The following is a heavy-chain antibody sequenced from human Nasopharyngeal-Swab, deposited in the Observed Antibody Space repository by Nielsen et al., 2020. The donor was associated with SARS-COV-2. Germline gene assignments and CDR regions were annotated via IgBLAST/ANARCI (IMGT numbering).Heavy chain of an antibody. CDR1: GFIFSDSA. V-gene: IGHV3-73*01. Sequence: GVLKIFGAASGFIFSDSAIHWVRQASGKGLEWVGRVRSKGNNYATACSASVKGRFIIFRDDPTNTAYLQMNSLKTEDTAMYYCTRCGGGCYSGRDYWGQGTLVTVSS. CDR3: TRCGGGCYSGRDY. J-gene: IGHJ4*02. D-gene: IGHD2-15*01. CDR2: VRSKGNNYAT.